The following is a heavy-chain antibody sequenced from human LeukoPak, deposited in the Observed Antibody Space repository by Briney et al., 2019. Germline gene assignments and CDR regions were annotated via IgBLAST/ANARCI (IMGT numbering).Heavy chain of an antibody. Sequence: PSETLSLTCTVSGGSISSGDYYWSWIRQPPGKGLEWIGYIFYSGSTYYNPSLKSRVTISVDTSNNQFSLKLSSVTAADTAVYYCARGYSSGWYGHNYYYGMDVWGQGTTVTVSS. D-gene: IGHD6-19*01. J-gene: IGHJ6*02. CDR3: ARGYSSGWYGHNYYYGMDV. CDR1: GGSISSGDYY. V-gene: IGHV4-30-4*01. CDR2: IFYSGST.